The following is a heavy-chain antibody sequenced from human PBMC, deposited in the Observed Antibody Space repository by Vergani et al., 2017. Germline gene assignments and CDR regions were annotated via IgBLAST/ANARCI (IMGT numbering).Heavy chain of an antibody. CDR1: GGSFSGYY. V-gene: IGHV4-34*01. J-gene: IGHJ4*02. D-gene: IGHD4-17*01. CDR3: ARMDYGDYFAPS. CDR2: INHSGST. Sequence: QVQLQQWGAGLLKPSETLSLTCAVYGGSFSGYYWSWIRQPPGKGLEWIGEINHSGSTNYNPSLKSRVTISVDTSKNQFSLKLSSVTAADTAVYYCARMDYGDYFAPSWGQGTLVTVSS.